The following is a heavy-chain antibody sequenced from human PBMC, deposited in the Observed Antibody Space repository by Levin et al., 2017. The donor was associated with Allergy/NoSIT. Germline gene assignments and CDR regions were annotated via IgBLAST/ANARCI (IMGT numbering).Heavy chain of an antibody. Sequence: GESLKISCAASGFTFSSYDMHWVRQATGKGLEWVSAIGTAGDTYYPGSVKGRFTISRENAKNSLYLQMNSLRAGDTAVYYCARGPGGDAFDIWGQGTMVTVSS. D-gene: IGHD3-10*01. CDR1: GFTFSSYD. V-gene: IGHV3-13*04. CDR2: IGTAGDT. J-gene: IGHJ3*02. CDR3: ARGPGGDAFDI.